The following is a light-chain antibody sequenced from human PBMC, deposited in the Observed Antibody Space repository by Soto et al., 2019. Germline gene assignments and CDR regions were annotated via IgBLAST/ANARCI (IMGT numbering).Light chain of an antibody. CDR2: GAS. CDR3: QQYVSSPRT. CDR1: QIVYNGY. V-gene: IGKV3-20*01. J-gene: IGKJ1*01. Sequence: ENVLTQSPGTLSLSPGESATLSCRASQIVYNGYLAWYQQKPGQPPRLLIFGASTRASGVPDRFSGSESGTDFTHTINRLQPEDFAVYYCQQYVSSPRTFGQGTRVEIK.